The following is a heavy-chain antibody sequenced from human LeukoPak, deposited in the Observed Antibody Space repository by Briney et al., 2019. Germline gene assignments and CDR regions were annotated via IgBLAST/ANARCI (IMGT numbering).Heavy chain of an antibody. CDR3: ARHGARYCSSTSCYTGYYMDV. CDR2: INHSGST. J-gene: IGHJ6*03. D-gene: IGHD2-2*02. Sequence: PSETLSLTCAVYGGSFSGYYWSWIRQPPGKGLEWIGEINHSGSTNYNPSLKSRVTISVDTSKNQFSLKLRSVTAADTAVYYCARHGARYCSSTSCYTGYYMDVWGKGTTVTVSS. V-gene: IGHV4-34*01. CDR1: GGSFSGYY.